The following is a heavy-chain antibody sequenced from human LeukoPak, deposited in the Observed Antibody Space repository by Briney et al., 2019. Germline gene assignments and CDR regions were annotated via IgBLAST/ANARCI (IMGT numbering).Heavy chain of an antibody. CDR2: ISYDGSNK. D-gene: IGHD3-22*01. CDR3: AKDALDSSGYYL. V-gene: IGHV3-30*18. CDR1: GFTFSSYG. Sequence: PGGSLRLSCAASGFTFSSYGMHWVRQAPGKGLEWVAVISYDGSNKYYADSVKGRFTISRDNSKNTLYLQMNSLRAEDTAVYYCAKDALDSSGYYLWGQGTLVTVSS. J-gene: IGHJ4*02.